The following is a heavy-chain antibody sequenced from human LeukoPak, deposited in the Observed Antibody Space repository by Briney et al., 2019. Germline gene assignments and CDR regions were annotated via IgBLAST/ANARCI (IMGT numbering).Heavy chain of an antibody. J-gene: IGHJ4*02. CDR3: ARDQRNPIRRYYYDSSGTCGDY. Sequence: ASVKVSCKASGYTFTSYGISWVRQAPGQGLEWMGWISAYNGNTNYAQKLQGRATMTTDTSTSTAYMELRSLRSDDTAAYYCARDQRNPIRRYYYDSSGTCGDYWGQGTLVTVSS. V-gene: IGHV1-18*01. CDR2: ISAYNGNT. D-gene: IGHD3-22*01. CDR1: GYTFTSYG.